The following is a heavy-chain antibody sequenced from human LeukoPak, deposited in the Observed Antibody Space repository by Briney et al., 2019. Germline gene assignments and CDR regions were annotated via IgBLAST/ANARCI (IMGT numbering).Heavy chain of an antibody. D-gene: IGHD3-10*01. V-gene: IGHV3-48*01. CDR1: GFTFDDYG. CDR2: ISSSSSTI. Sequence: PGGSLRLSCAASGFTFDDYGMSWVRQAPGKGLEWVSYISSSSSTIYYADSVKGRFTISRDNAKNSLYLQMNSLRAEDTAVYYCARDVHYYGSGSPYYYYYMDVWGKGTTVTVSS. CDR3: ARDVHYYGSGSPYYYYYMDV. J-gene: IGHJ6*03.